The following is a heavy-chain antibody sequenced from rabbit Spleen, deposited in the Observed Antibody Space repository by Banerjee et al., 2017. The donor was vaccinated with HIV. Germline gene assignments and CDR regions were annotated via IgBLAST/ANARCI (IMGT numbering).Heavy chain of an antibody. CDR3: ARSGYVGGDYTWDL. CDR1: GFDFTSTFY. D-gene: IGHD1-1*01. J-gene: IGHJ4*01. V-gene: IGHV1S45*01. CDR2: IYVGSGST. Sequence: QEQLVESGGDLVKPGASLTLTCKASGFDFTSTFYMCWVRQAPGKGLEWIGCIYVGSGSTHYASWAKGRFTMYKTSSTTVTLQLTTLTVADTATHFCARSGYVGGDYTWDLWGQGTLVTVS.